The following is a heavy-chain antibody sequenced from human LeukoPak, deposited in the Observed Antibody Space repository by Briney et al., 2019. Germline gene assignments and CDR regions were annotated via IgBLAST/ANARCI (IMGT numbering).Heavy chain of an antibody. CDR2: ISSSGSYI. CDR1: GFTFSSYT. Sequence: GGSLRLSCAASGFTFSSYTINWVRQAPGKGLEWVSSISSSGSYIYYADSVKGRFTVSRDNAKNSLYLQMKSLRAEDTAVYYCARDRGSRRYNNGYSEYWGQGTLVSVSS. CDR3: ARDRGSRRYNNGYSEY. J-gene: IGHJ4*02. D-gene: IGHD5-18*01. V-gene: IGHV3-21*01.